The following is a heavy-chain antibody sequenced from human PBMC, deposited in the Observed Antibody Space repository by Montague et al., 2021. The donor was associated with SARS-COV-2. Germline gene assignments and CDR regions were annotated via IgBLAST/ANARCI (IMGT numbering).Heavy chain of an antibody. D-gene: IGHD3-10*02. V-gene: IGHV4-39*07. J-gene: IGHJ6*02. CDR1: GGSISSSSYY. CDR2: IYYSGST. Sequence: SETLSLTCTVSGGSISSSSYYWGWIRQPPGKGLEWIGSIYYSGSTYYNPSLKSRVTISVDTSKNQFSLKLSSVTAADTAVYYCARDTPITTLKVVYRYGMDVWGQGTTVTVSS. CDR3: ARDTPITTLKVVYRYGMDV.